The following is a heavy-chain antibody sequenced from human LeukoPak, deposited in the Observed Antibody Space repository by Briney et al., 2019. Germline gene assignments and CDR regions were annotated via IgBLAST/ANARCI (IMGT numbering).Heavy chain of an antibody. J-gene: IGHJ4*02. CDR1: GYTFTSYA. CDR3: ARALYHTFDY. D-gene: IGHD2-2*01. Sequence: GASVKVSCKASGYTFTSYAVNWVRQAPGQGLEWMGWISADNGNTNYVQEFQGRVTMTTDTSTSTAYMELRSLRSDDTAVYYCARALYHTFDYWGQGTLVTVSS. V-gene: IGHV1-18*01. CDR2: ISADNGNT.